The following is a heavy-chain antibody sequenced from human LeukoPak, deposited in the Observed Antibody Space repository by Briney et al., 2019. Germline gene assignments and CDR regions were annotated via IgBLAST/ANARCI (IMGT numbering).Heavy chain of an antibody. CDR2: MNPNSGNT. CDR1: GYTFTSYD. V-gene: IGHV1-18*01. J-gene: IGHJ4*02. D-gene: IGHD1-26*01. CDR3: ARVSGRAYYYFDY. Sequence: ASVKVSCKASGYTFTSYDINWVRQATGQGLEWMGWMNPNSGNTNYAQKLQGRVTMTTDTSTSTAYMELRSLRSDDTAVYYCARVSGRAYYYFDYWGQGTLVTVSS.